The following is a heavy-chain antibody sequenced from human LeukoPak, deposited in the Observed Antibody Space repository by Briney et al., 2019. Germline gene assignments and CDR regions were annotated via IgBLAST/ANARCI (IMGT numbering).Heavy chain of an antibody. J-gene: IGHJ4*02. CDR1: GFTFSSYA. D-gene: IGHD5-18*01. CDR3: AKRKGYRYGTDFDY. CDR2: ICGSGGST. V-gene: IGHV3-23*01. Sequence: PGGALRLSCAASGFTFSSYAMSWVRQAPGKGREWVSAICGSGGSTYYADSVKGRFTISRDNSQNTLYLHMKSLRAEDTAVYYCAKRKGYRYGTDFDYWRKGTLVSVPS.